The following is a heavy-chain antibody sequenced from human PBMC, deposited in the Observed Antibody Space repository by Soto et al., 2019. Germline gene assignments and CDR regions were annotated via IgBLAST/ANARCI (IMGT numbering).Heavy chain of an antibody. Sequence: GGSLRLSCAASGFTFSSYTLSWVRQAPGKGLEWVSAIRASGSDTFYADSVKGRFTISRDNSKNTLYLQLNSLRAEDTAIYYCAKRGHYYYDAMNVWGQGTT. V-gene: IGHV3-23*01. CDR1: GFTFSSYT. CDR2: IRASGSDT. D-gene: IGHD3-16*01. J-gene: IGHJ6*02. CDR3: AKRGHYYYDAMNV.